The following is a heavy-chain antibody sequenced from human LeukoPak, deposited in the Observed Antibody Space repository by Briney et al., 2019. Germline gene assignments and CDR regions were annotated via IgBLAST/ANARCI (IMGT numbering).Heavy chain of an antibody. CDR2: IYSGGSI. V-gene: IGHV3-66*02. CDR3: AKDLPADYGSGSYYDDAFDI. Sequence: GGSLRLSCAASGFTVSSNYMTWVRQAPGKGLEWVSVIYSGGSINYADSVKGRFTISRDNSKNTLYLQMNSLRAEDTAVYYCAKDLPADYGSGSYYDDAFDIWGQGTMVTVSS. CDR1: GFTVSSNY. D-gene: IGHD3-10*01. J-gene: IGHJ3*02.